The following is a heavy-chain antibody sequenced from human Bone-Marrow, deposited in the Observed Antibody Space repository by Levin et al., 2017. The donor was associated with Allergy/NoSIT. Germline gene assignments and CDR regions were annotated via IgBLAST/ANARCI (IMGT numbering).Heavy chain of an antibody. CDR1: GSSVSDNY. CDR3: AATPTASSSGWALYT. J-gene: IGHJ5*02. Sequence: QSGGSLRLSCAASGSSVSDNYVYWVRQAPAKGLEWVSIIYSGGSTDYADSVKGRFTISRDDAKNTVYLQMNTLRVDDTAIYYCAATPTASSSGWALYTWGQGTLVSVSS. V-gene: IGHV3-53*01. D-gene: IGHD6-19*01. CDR2: IYSGGST.